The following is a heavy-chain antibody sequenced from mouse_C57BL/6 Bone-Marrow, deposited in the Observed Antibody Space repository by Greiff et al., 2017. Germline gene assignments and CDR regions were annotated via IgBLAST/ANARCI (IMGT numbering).Heavy chain of an antibody. CDR2: ISSGGSYT. V-gene: IGHV5-6*01. D-gene: IGHD2-2*01. CDR3: ARRGRVKGYFDY. J-gene: IGHJ2*01. Sequence: EVMLVESGGDLVKPGGSLKLSCAASGFTFSSYGMSWVRQTPDKRLEWVATISSGGSYTYYPDSVKGRFTISRDNAKNTLYLQMSSLKSEDTAMYYCARRGRVKGYFDYWGQGTTLTVSS. CDR1: GFTFSSYG.